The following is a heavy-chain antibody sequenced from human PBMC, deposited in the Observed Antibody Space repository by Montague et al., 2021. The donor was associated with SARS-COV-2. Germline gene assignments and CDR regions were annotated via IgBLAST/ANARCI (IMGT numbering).Heavy chain of an antibody. J-gene: IGHJ4*01. D-gene: IGHD6-19*01. CDR3: ARTGYSSGWHSLDY. CDR1: GGSISSINW. CDR2: IYHSGST. V-gene: IGHV4-4*02. Sequence: SETLSLTCVVSGGSISSINWWSWVRQPPGKGLEWIGEIYHSGSTNYNPSLKRRVIISVDKTKNQSSLKLSSVTAADTAVYYCARTGYSSGWHSLDYWGQGTLVTVSS.